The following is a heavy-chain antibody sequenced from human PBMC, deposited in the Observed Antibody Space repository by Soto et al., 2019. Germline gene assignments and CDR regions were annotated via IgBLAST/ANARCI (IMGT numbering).Heavy chain of an antibody. J-gene: IGHJ4*02. CDR1: GGSISSYY. Sequence: PSETLSLTCTVSGGSISSYYWSWIRQPPGKGLEWIGYIFYSGSTNYNPSLKSRVTISVDTSKNQFSLKLSSVTAADTAVYYCASVNILTGYYLAHWGQGTLVTVSS. CDR2: IFYSGST. CDR3: ASVNILTGYYLAH. D-gene: IGHD3-9*01. V-gene: IGHV4-59*08.